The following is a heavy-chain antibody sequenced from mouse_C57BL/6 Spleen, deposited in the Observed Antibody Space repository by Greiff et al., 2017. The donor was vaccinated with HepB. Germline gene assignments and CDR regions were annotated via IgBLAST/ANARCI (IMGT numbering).Heavy chain of an antibody. D-gene: IGHD2-4*01. CDR3: ARGDDSHWYFDV. CDR2: IYPRSGNT. J-gene: IGHJ1*03. Sequence: VQLQQSGAELARPGASVKLSCKASGYTFTSYGISWVKQRTGQGLEWIGEIYPRSGNTYYNEKFKGKATLTADKSSSTAYMELRSLTSEDSAVYFCARGDDSHWYFDVWGTGTTVTVSS. V-gene: IGHV1-81*01. CDR1: GYTFTSYG.